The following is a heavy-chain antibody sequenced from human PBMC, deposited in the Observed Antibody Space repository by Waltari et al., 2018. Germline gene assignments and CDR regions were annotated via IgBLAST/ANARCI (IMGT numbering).Heavy chain of an antibody. CDR1: EFTFSTYG. V-gene: IGHV3-30*18. D-gene: IGHD6-6*01. Sequence: QVQLVESGGGVVQPGGSLRLACAASEFTFSTYGMQGVRQAPGKGLEWVAVISYDGINKYYADSVKGRFTISRDNSKNTLYLEMNSVKTEDMAVYYCAKDGSRSSYYFDYWGQGTLVTVSS. CDR3: AKDGSRSSYYFDY. J-gene: IGHJ4*02. CDR2: ISYDGINK.